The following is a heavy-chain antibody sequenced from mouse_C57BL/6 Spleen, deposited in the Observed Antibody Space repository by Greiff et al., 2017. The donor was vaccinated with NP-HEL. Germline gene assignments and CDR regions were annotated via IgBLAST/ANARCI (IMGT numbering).Heavy chain of an antibody. J-gene: IGHJ2*01. CDR2: IYPGSGNT. Sequence: VQLQQSGAELVRPGASVKLSCKASGYTFTDYYINWVKQRPGQGLEWIARIYPGSGNTYYNEKFKGKATLTAEKSSSTAYMQLSSLTSEDSAVYFCARGGTDYWGQGTTLTVSS. CDR1: GYTFTDYY. V-gene: IGHV1-76*01. CDR3: ARGGTDY. D-gene: IGHD3-3*01.